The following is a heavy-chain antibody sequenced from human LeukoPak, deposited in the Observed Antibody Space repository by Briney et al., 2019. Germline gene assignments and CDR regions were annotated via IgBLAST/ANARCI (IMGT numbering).Heavy chain of an antibody. CDR1: GGSISSGDYY. J-gene: IGHJ5*02. CDR3: ARLTPAIAAAGGWFDP. V-gene: IGHV4-39*07. Sequence: SETLSLTCTVSGGSISSGDYYWSWIRQPPGKGLEWIGEINHSGSTNYNPSLKSRVTISVDTSKNQFSLKLSSVTAADTAVYYCARLTPAIAAAGGWFDPWGQGTLVTVSS. CDR2: INHSGST. D-gene: IGHD6-13*01.